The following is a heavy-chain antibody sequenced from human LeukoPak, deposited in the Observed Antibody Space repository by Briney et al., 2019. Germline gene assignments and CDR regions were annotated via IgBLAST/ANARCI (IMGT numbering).Heavy chain of an antibody. J-gene: IGHJ4*02. V-gene: IGHV1-18*04. CDR2: ISAYNGNT. Sequence: ASVKVSCKASGYTFTSYGISWVRQAPGQGLEWMGWISAYNGNTNYAQKLQARVTMSTDPYTSTVYMELRSLRSDDTGVYYCVRDSDNWNDFDYWGQGTLVTVSS. CDR1: GYTFTSYG. D-gene: IGHD1-1*01. CDR3: VRDSDNWNDFDY.